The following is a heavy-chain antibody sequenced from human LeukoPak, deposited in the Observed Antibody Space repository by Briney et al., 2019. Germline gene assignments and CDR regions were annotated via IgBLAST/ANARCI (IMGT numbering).Heavy chain of an antibody. CDR2: IKSKTSGGTT. V-gene: IGHV3-15*01. J-gene: IGHJ4*02. Sequence: GGSLRLSCVASGFTFSNAWMSWVRQAPGKGLEWVGRIKSKTSGGTTDYIAPVKGRFTISRDDSKNTLYLQMNSLKTEDTAVYYCTGTGGDFDYWGQGTLVTVSS. D-gene: IGHD1-1*01. CDR3: TGTGGDFDY. CDR1: GFTFSNAW.